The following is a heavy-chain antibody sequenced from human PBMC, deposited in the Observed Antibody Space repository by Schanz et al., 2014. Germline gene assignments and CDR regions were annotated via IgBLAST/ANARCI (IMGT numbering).Heavy chain of an antibody. CDR3: ARGGYSSGWYDRDIAHFDY. CDR2: ISAYNGNT. CDR1: GYNITSND. D-gene: IGHD6-19*01. Sequence: QVLQVQSGSELKKPGASVKVSCKASGYNITSNDVTWVRQATGQGLEWMGWISAYNGNTNYAQKLQGRVTMTTDTSTSTAYMELRSLRSDDTAVYYCARGGYSSGWYDRDIAHFDYWGQGTLVTVSS. J-gene: IGHJ4*02. V-gene: IGHV1-18*01.